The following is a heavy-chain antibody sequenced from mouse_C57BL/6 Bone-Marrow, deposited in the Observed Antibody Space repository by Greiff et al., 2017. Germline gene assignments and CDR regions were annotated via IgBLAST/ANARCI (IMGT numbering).Heavy chain of an antibody. CDR2: IRLKSDNYAT. Sequence: EVKLEESGGGLVQPGGSMKLSCVASGFTFSNYWMNWVRPSPEKGLEWVAQIRLKSDNYATHSAESVKGRFTISRDDSKSSVYLQMNKLRAEDTGIYYCTGVIYYCGSSYNYWGQGTTLTVSS. D-gene: IGHD1-1*01. CDR3: TGVIYYCGSSYNY. V-gene: IGHV6-3*01. CDR1: GFTFSNYW. J-gene: IGHJ2*01.